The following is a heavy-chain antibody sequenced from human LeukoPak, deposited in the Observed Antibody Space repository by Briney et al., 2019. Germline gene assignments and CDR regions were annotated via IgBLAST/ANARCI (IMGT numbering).Heavy chain of an antibody. D-gene: IGHD2-15*01. Sequence: SGGSLRLSCAASGFTFSDYYMSWIRQAPGKGLEWVSYISSSGSTIYYADPVKGRFTISRDNAKNSLYLQMNSLRAEDTAVYYCARDHHSYCSGGSCYQYYYYYGMDVWGQGTTVTVSS. CDR3: ARDHHSYCSGGSCYQYYYYYGMDV. V-gene: IGHV3-11*01. J-gene: IGHJ6*02. CDR2: ISSSGSTI. CDR1: GFTFSDYY.